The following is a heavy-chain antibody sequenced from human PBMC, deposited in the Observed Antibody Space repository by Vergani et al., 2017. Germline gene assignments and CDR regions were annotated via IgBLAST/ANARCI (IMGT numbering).Heavy chain of an antibody. CDR1: GYSFSDYY. V-gene: IGHV1-2*02. CDR2: INPQSGDT. CDR3: VRIGGEKKIKYYYMDV. J-gene: IGHJ6*03. D-gene: IGHD1-26*01. Sequence: QVQLVQSGAEVKKPGASVKVSCQASGYSFSDYYMHWVRQAPGQGLEWMGWINPQSGDTNYAQKFQGRVTMTRDTSIRTVYMELSSLTSDDTAVYFCVRIGGEKKIKYYYMDVWGAGTTVTVSS.